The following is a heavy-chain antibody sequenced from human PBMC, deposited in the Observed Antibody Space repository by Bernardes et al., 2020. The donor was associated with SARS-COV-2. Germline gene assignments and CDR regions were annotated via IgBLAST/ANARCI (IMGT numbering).Heavy chain of an antibody. Sequence: GGALRLSRAASGFTFSSYWMHWVPQVPGGGLGWLLRIKSDGSTTNYADPVKGRFTISRDNSKNTLWLQMNSLRDEDTAMYYCARGASSGYRIDYWGPGTLVTVSS. V-gene: IGHV3-74*01. J-gene: IGHJ4*02. D-gene: IGHD6-25*01. CDR1: GFTFSSYW. CDR3: ARGASSGYRIDY. CDR2: IKSDGSTT.